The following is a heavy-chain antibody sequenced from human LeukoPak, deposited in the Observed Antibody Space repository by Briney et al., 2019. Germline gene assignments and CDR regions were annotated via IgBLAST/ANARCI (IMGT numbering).Heavy chain of an antibody. D-gene: IGHD5-12*01. J-gene: IGHJ4*02. CDR1: GFTFTTES. Sequence: GGSLRLSCAASGFTFTTESMNWVRQAPGKGLEWVASISGGIISLDYADSAKGRFTISRDNARKSLFLQMDSLRAEDTATYYCVRGPLGYSGHFDSWGQGTLVTVSS. CDR3: VRGPLGYSGHFDS. V-gene: IGHV3-21*01. CDR2: ISGGIISL.